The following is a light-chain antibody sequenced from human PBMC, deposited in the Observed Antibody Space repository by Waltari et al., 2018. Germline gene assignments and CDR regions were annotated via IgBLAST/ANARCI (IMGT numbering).Light chain of an antibody. V-gene: IGLV8-61*01. CDR2: ITN. CDR3: VLYMGSGIHWV. J-gene: IGLJ3*02. CDR1: SGSVSTSYY. Sequence: QPVVTQEPSFSVSPGGTVTLTCGLSSGSVSTSYYPSWYQQTPGQAQRTLIYITNTRSSGVPDRFSGSILGNKAALTITGAQADDESDYYCVLYMGSGIHWVFGGGTKLTVL.